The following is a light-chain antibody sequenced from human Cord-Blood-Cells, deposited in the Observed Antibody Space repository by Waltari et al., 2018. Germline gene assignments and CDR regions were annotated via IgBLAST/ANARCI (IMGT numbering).Light chain of an antibody. V-gene: IGLV2-14*01. CDR2: DVS. Sequence: QSALTQPASVSGSPGQSITISCPGTHSDVGCSTSVSWYQQHPGKAPKLMIYDVSNRPSGVSNRFSGSKSGNTASLTISGLQAEDEADYYCSSYTSSSTLVFGTGTKVTVL. J-gene: IGLJ1*01. CDR1: HSDVGCSTS. CDR3: SSYTSSSTLV.